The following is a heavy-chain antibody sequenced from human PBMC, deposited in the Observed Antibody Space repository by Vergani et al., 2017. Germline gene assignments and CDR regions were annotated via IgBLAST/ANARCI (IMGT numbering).Heavy chain of an antibody. CDR2: IYTSGST. D-gene: IGHD2-2*01. V-gene: IGHV4-61*02. J-gene: IGHJ5*02. Sequence: QVQLQESGPGLVKPSQTLSLTCTVSGGSISSGSYYWSWIRQPAGKGLEWIGRIYTSGSTNYNPSLKSRVNISVDTSKNQFSLKLSSVTAADTAVYYCARDLWGCSSTSCYNWFDPWGQGTLVTVSS. CDR1: GGSISSGSYY. CDR3: ARDLWGCSSTSCYNWFDP.